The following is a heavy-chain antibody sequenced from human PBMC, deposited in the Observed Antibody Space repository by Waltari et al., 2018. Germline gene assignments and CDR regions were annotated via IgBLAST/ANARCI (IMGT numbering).Heavy chain of an antibody. V-gene: IGHV3-48*04. CDR2: ISSSXSTX. CDR1: GFTFRSYS. CDR3: XRXATRNGMXV. D-gene: IGHD1-1*01. Sequence: EVQLVXXXXGLVXPGGSXRXSCAASGFTFRSYSMNWXRQAPGKGLEGVSYISSSXSTXXXXXXVXGRFTISRDNAXNSXXLQMNSLXXEXTAVXXCXRXATRNGMXVWGXGTXXXXSS. J-gene: IGHJ6*04.